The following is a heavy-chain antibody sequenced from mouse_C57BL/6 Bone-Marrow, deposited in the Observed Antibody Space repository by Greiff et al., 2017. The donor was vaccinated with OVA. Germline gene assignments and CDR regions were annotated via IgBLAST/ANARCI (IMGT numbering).Heavy chain of an antibody. CDR1: GYTFTSYW. Sequence: QVQLKQPGAELVKPGASVKMSCKASGYTFTSYWITWVKQRPGQGLEWIGDIYPGSGSTNYNEKFKSKATLTVDTSSSTAYMQLSSLTSEDSAVYYCARLRGGYYVGAMDYWGQGTSVTVSS. J-gene: IGHJ4*01. CDR3: ARLRGGYYVGAMDY. D-gene: IGHD2-3*01. CDR2: IYPGSGST. V-gene: IGHV1-55*01.